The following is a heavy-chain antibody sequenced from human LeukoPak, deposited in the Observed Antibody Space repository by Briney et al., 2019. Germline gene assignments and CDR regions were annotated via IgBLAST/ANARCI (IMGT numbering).Heavy chain of an antibody. CDR3: VRDNPRCCGVVPANIDDY. Sequence: GGSLRLSCAASGFTFSDYYMSWIRQAPGKGLEWVSYISSSGSTIYYADSVKGRFTISRDNARNSLYLQMHSLRAEDTAVYYCVRDNPRCCGVVPANIDDYWGQGTLVTVSS. J-gene: IGHJ4*02. D-gene: IGHD2-15*01. CDR1: GFTFSDYY. CDR2: ISSSGSTI. V-gene: IGHV3-11*04.